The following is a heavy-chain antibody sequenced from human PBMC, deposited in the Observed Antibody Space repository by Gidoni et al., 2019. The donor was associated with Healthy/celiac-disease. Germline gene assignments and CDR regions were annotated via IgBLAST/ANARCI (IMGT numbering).Heavy chain of an antibody. CDR1: GFTFSSYA. V-gene: IGHV3-23*01. CDR3: ANSRGWYPYYFDY. J-gene: IGHJ4*02. D-gene: IGHD6-19*01. CDR2: ISGRGGST. Sequence: VQLLASGGGLVQPGRSLNLSCAASGFTFSSYAMSWVRQAPGKGLEGVAAISGRGGSTYYEDSLKGRFTISRDNSKNTLYLQMNSRRAEDTAVYYCANSRGWYPYYFDYWGQGTLVTVSS.